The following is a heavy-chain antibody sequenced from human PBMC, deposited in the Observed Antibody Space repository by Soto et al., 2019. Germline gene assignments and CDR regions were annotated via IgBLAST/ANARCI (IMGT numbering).Heavy chain of an antibody. Sequence: WSLRLSFAASGFTFSSDALTLFRQAPGKGLEWVSSISRSGGTTFYADSVKGRFSISRDNSKSTLYLQMNSLRAEDSATYYCAKQISSSWYDSWGQGTRVTVSS. CDR2: ISRSGGTT. CDR1: GFTFSSDA. D-gene: IGHD6-13*01. J-gene: IGHJ5*01. CDR3: AKQISSSWYDS. V-gene: IGHV3-23*01.